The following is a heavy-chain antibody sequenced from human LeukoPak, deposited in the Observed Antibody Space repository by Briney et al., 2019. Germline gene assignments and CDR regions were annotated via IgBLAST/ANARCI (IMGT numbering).Heavy chain of an antibody. Sequence: GGSLRLSCAASGFTFSSYGMHWVRQAPGKGLEWVAVIWYDGSNKYYADPVKGRFTISRDNSKNTLYLQMNSLRAEDTAVYYCARDRGVAAAYFDYWGQGTLVTVSS. D-gene: IGHD6-13*01. V-gene: IGHV3-33*01. CDR1: GFTFSSYG. CDR3: ARDRGVAAAYFDY. J-gene: IGHJ4*02. CDR2: IWYDGSNK.